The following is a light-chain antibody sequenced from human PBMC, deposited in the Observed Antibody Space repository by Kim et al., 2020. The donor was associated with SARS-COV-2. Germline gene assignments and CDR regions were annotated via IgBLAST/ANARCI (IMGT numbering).Light chain of an antibody. J-gene: IGKJ4*01. CDR2: AAF. V-gene: IGKV1-39*01. CDR1: QSITRS. Sequence: DIQMTQSPSSLSASIGDRVTITCRASQSITRSLNWYQQKPGKAPKLLISAAFNLQSGVPSRFSGSGSGTDFTLSIISLQPEDFATYYCQQSYTNPLTFGGGTKVDIK. CDR3: QQSYTNPLT.